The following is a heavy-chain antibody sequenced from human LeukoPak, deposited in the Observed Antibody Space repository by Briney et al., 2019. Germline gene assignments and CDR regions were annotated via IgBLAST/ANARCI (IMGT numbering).Heavy chain of an antibody. CDR2: INHSGST. D-gene: IGHD6-19*01. CDR3: ARRTGSSGWYMWFDY. J-gene: IGHJ4*02. CDR1: GGSFSGYY. V-gene: IGHV4-34*01. Sequence: PSETLSLTCAVYGGSFSGYYWSWIRQPPGKGLEWIGEINHSGSTNYNPSLKSRVTISVDTSKNQFSLKLNSVTAADTAVYYCARRTGSSGWYMWFDYWGQGTLVTVSS.